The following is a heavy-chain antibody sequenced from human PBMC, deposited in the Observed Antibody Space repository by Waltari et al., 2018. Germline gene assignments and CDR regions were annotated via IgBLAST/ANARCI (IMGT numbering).Heavy chain of an antibody. V-gene: IGHV4-4*02. J-gene: IGHJ4*02. Sequence: NCARQTPRKVLEWILQRHLTGRTNYRPSLESRVTKSIDTANNLFSLKMTSTTASDTAVYYCARDRGRGLYLDSWGQGTPVTVSP. D-gene: IGHD2-15*01. CDR2: RHLTGRT. CDR3: ARDRGRGLYLDS.